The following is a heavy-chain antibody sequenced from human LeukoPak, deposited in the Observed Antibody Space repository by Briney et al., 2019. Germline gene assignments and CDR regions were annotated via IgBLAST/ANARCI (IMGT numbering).Heavy chain of an antibody. CDR1: GGSISSYY. CDR2: IYYSGST. D-gene: IGHD5-18*01. CDR3: ARTRGYSYSYYYYGMDV. Sequence: SETLSLTCTVSGGSISSYYWSWIRQPPEKGLEWIGYIYYSGSTNYNPSLKSRVTISVDTSKNQFSLKLSSVTAADTAVYYCARTRGYSYSYYYYGMDVWGQGTTVTVSS. J-gene: IGHJ6*02. V-gene: IGHV4-59*01.